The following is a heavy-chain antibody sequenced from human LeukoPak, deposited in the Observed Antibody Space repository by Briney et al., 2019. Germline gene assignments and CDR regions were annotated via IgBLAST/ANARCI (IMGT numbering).Heavy chain of an antibody. V-gene: IGHV3-23*01. CDR2: ISGSGVKT. CDR3: ARGLTIFGVVIAYY. D-gene: IGHD3-3*01. Sequence: PGGSLRLSCAASGFIFSSCAMSWVRQAPGKGLEWVSVISGSGVKTYYAGSVKGRFTISRDNSKNTLYLQMNSLRAEDTAVYYCARGLTIFGVVIAYYWGQGTLVTVSS. J-gene: IGHJ4*02. CDR1: GFIFSSCA.